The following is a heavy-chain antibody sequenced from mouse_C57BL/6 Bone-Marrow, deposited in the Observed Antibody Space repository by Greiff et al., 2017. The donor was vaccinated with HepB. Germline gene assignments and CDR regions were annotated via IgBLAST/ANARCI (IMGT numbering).Heavy chain of an antibody. J-gene: IGHJ1*03. D-gene: IGHD1-1*01. CDR3: AIPQLLRWPYWYFDV. Sequence: VQLQQPGAELVKPGASVKVSCKASGYTFNSYWMHWVKQRPGQGLEWIGRIHPSDSDTNYNQKFKGKATLTVDKSSSTAYMQLSSLTSEDSAVYYCAIPQLLRWPYWYFDVWGTGTTVTVSS. CDR2: IHPSDSDT. V-gene: IGHV1-74*01. CDR1: GYTFNSYW.